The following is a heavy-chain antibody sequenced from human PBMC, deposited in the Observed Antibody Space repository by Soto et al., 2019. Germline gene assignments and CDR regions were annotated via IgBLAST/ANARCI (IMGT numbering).Heavy chain of an antibody. V-gene: IGHV5-10-1*01. CDR1: GYSFTSYW. CDR3: ARLEVPDAPSGANLGYYGMDV. J-gene: IGHJ6*02. CDR2: IDPSDSYT. Sequence: GESLKISCKGSGYSFTSYWISWVRQMPGKGLEWMGRIDPSDSYTNYSPSFQGHVTISADKSISTAYLQWSSLKASDTAMYYCARLEVPDAPSGANLGYYGMDVWGQGTTVTVSS. D-gene: IGHD2-2*01.